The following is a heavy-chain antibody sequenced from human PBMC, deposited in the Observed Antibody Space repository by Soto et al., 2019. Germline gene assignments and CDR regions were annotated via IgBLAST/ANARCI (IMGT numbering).Heavy chain of an antibody. D-gene: IGHD3-10*01. CDR3: AREVIWARYFDY. CDR1: GFIFSNYV. CDR2: MSYDGTTK. Sequence: QVQLVESGGGVVQPGRSLRLSCAASGFIFSNYVMYWVRQAPGKGLEWVAFMSYDGTTKSYADSVKGRFTISRDNSQNTLYLQMNSLRPEDTGVYYCAREVIWARYFDYWGQGTLVTFSS. J-gene: IGHJ4*02. V-gene: IGHV3-30-3*01.